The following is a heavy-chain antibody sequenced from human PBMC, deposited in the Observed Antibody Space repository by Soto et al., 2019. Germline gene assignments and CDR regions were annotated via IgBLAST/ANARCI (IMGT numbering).Heavy chain of an antibody. D-gene: IGHD6-19*01. CDR1: GGSISSSSYY. J-gene: IGHJ4*02. Sequence: QLQLQESGPGLVKPSETLSLTCTVSGGSISSSSYYWGWIRQPPGKGLEWIGSIYYSGSTYYNPSLKSRDTISVDTSMTKFSLKLSSVTAADTAVYYCARGIAVAGVFVYWGQGTLVTVSS. CDR3: ARGIAVAGVFVY. CDR2: IYYSGST. V-gene: IGHV4-39*01.